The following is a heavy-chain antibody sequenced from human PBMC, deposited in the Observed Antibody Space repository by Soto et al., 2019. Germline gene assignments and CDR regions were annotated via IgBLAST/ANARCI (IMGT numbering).Heavy chain of an antibody. CDR3: AREVPAAMGGVPYYYMDV. J-gene: IGHJ6*03. CDR1: GGSLRSGNFY. Sequence: QVQLQESGPGLVRPSQTLSLTCAVSGGSLRSGNFYWNWIRQHPGKGLEWIGYIYYSGSTYYNPSLNSRVTISVDTSNNQFSLKLGSVTAADTAVYYCAREVPAAMGGVPYYYMDVWGKGTTVTVSS. D-gene: IGHD2-2*01. V-gene: IGHV4-31*11. CDR2: IYYSGST.